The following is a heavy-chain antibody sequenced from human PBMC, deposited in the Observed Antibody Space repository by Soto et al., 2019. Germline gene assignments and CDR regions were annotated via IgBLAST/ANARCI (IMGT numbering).Heavy chain of an antibody. V-gene: IGHV4-34*01. CDR2: IDHSGYT. Sequence: SETLSLTCAVYVGSFSGYYWHCIRQPPGKGLEWIGEIDHSGYTNYNPSLKSRVTISLDKSENQFSLKLTSVTAAETAVYYCASRDPGTSVDYWCQGTLVTV. J-gene: IGHJ4*02. CDR1: VGSFSGYY. CDR3: ASRDPGTSVDY. D-gene: IGHD1-7*01.